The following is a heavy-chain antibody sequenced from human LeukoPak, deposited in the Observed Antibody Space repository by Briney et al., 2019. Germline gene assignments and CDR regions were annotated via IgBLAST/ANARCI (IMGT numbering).Heavy chain of an antibody. CDR1: GFTFSSYG. CDR3: AKDRWFGESPFDY. V-gene: IGHV3-30*02. CDR2: IRYDGSNK. Sequence: PGGSLRLSCAASGFTFSSYGMHWVRQAPGKGLEWVAFIRYDGSNKYYADSVKGRFTISRDNSKNTLYLQMNSLRAEDTAVYYCAKDRWFGESPFDYWGQGTLVTVSS. D-gene: IGHD3-10*01. J-gene: IGHJ4*02.